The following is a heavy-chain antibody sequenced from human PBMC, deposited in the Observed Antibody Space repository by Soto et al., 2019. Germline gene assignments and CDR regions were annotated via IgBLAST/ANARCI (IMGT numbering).Heavy chain of an antibody. Sequence: QVQLVQSGAEVKKPGSSVKVSCEASGGTSSSYAISWVRQAPGQGLEWMGGIIPIFGTANYAQKFQGRVTITADESTSTAYMELSSLRSEDTAVYYCARAKRYDFWSGYYHYYYGMDVWGQGTTVTVSS. D-gene: IGHD3-3*01. V-gene: IGHV1-69*01. J-gene: IGHJ6*02. CDR1: GGTSSSYA. CDR2: IIPIFGTA. CDR3: ARAKRYDFWSGYYHYYYGMDV.